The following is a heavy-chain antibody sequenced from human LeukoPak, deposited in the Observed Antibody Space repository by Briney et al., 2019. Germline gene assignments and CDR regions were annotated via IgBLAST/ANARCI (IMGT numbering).Heavy chain of an antibody. J-gene: IGHJ6*02. V-gene: IGHV3-7*01. CDR1: GFTFSDSW. D-gene: IGHD7-27*01. Sequence: GGSLRLSCAPSGFTFSDSWMSWVRHPPGKGLEGVADIKKDGSEKDYVDSVKVRFTICRDHAKNSLYLQMNSLRAEDTAVYYCATYTNWVAGDVWGQGTTVSVSS. CDR2: IKKDGSEK. CDR3: ATYTNWVAGDV.